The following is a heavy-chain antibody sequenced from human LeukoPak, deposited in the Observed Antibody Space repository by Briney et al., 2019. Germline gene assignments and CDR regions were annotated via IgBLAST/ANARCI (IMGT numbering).Heavy chain of an antibody. V-gene: IGHV1-2*02. J-gene: IGHJ4*02. CDR2: INPNSGGT. D-gene: IGHD6-13*01. CDR1: GYTFTGYY. CDR3: ARDLRRGSSSWYVSGGDY. Sequence: ASVKVSCKASGYTFTGYYIHWMRQAPGQGLEWMGWINPNSGGTNCAQKFQGRVTMTRDTSISTAYMELRSLRSDDTAVYYCARDLRRGSSSWYVSGGDYWGQGTLVTVSS.